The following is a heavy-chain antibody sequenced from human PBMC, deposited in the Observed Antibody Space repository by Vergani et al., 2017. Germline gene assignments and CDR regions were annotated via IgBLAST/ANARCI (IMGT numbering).Heavy chain of an antibody. V-gene: IGHV3-11*01. CDR3: AKDSTTGTTAYYYGMDV. CDR2: ISSSGSTI. D-gene: IGHD1-1*01. CDR1: GFTFSDYY. J-gene: IGHJ6*02. Sequence: QVQLVESGGGLVKPGGSLRLSCAASGFTFSDYYMSWIRQAPGKGLEWVSYISSSGSTIYYADSVKGRFTISRDNAKNSLYLQMNSLRAEDTAVYYCAKDSTTGTTAYYYGMDVWGQGTTVTVSS.